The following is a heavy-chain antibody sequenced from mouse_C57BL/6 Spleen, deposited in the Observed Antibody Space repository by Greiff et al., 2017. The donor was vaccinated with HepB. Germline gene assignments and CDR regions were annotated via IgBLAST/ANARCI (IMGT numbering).Heavy chain of an antibody. CDR3: AKRDITTVLAGDAMDY. V-gene: IGHV2-3*01. J-gene: IGHJ4*01. D-gene: IGHD1-1*01. CDR1: GFSLTSYG. Sequence: QVQLQQSGPGLVAPSQSLSITCTVSGFSLTSYGVSWVRQPPGKGLEWLGVIWGDGSTNYHSALISRLSISKDNSKSQVFLKLNSLQTDDTATYYCAKRDITTVLAGDAMDYWGQGTSVTVSS. CDR2: IWGDGST.